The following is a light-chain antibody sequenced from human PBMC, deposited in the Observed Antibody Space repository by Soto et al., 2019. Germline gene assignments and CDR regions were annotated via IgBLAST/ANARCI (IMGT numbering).Light chain of an antibody. CDR1: QSVSNNY. CDR3: QQYGSSPPWT. J-gene: IGKJ1*01. V-gene: IGKV3-20*01. Sequence: EMVLTQSPGTLSLSPGERATLSCRASQSVSNNYLAWYQQRPGQAPRLLVYGASSRAAGIPDRFSGSGSGTGFTLASRRLEPEDFAVYYCQQYGSSPPWTFGQGTKVQIQ. CDR2: GAS.